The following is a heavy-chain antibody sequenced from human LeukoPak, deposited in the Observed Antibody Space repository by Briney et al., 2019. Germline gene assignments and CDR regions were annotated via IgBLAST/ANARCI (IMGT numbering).Heavy chain of an antibody. J-gene: IGHJ6*03. CDR1: GFTFSNAW. Sequence: GGSLRLSCAASGFTFSNAWMSWVRQAPGKGLEWVGRIKSKTDGGTTDYSAPVKGRFTILRDDSKNTLYLQMNSLKTEDTDVYYCEQQLVRYYYYYMDVWGKGTTVTVSS. CDR3: EQQLVRYYYYYMDV. CDR2: IKSKTDGGTT. V-gene: IGHV3-15*01. D-gene: IGHD6-13*01.